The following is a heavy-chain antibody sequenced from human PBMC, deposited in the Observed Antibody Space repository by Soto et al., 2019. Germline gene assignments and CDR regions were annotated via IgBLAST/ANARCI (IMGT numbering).Heavy chain of an antibody. CDR1: GFTFSNAW. CDR2: IKSKTDGGTT. CDR3: TTGVMATMGGY. Sequence: EVQLVESGGGLVKPGGSLRLSCAASGFTFSNAWMSWVRQAPGKGLEWVGRIKSKTDGGTTDYAAPVKGRFTISRDDSKHTLYPQMNTLTTEDTAVYYCTTGVMATMGGYWGQGTLVTVSS. V-gene: IGHV3-15*01. J-gene: IGHJ4*02. D-gene: IGHD5-12*01.